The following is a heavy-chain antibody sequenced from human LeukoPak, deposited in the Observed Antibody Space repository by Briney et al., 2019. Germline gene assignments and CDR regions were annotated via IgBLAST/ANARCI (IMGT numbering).Heavy chain of an antibody. CDR3: QWELLDN. D-gene: IGHD1-26*01. J-gene: IGHJ4*02. CDR2: IYNDGRT. CDR1: GFTVRSNY. Sequence: GGSLRLSCAAFGFTVRSNYMSWVRQVPGKGLEWVSFIYNDGRTYYADSVKGRFTISRHNSKNMLYLQMNSLRPEDTAVYYCQWELLDNWGQGTLVTFSS. V-gene: IGHV3-53*04.